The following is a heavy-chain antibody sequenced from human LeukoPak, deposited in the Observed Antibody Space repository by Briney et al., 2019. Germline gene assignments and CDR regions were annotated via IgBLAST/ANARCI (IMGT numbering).Heavy chain of an antibody. J-gene: IGHJ4*02. Sequence: GGSLRLSCAASGFTFSTYWMSWVRKAPGKGLEWVANIKQDGSEKYYVDSVKGRFTISRDNAKNSLYLQMNSLRAEDTAVYYCARGRYDILTGYRFDYWGQGTLVTVSS. CDR2: IKQDGSEK. D-gene: IGHD3-9*01. V-gene: IGHV3-7*01. CDR1: GFTFSTYW. CDR3: ARGRYDILTGYRFDY.